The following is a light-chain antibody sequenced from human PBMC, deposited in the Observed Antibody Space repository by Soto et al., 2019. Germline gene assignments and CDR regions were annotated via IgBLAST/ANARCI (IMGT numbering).Light chain of an antibody. V-gene: IGKV3-15*01. CDR3: QKYHHWRT. Sequence: EIVMTQSPATLSVSPGERATLSCRASQSLSSNLAWYQQKPGQAPRLLIDGASTRATGIPDRFSGSGSGTEFTLTISSLQSEDSAVSYCQKYHHWRTFGQGTKVEIK. CDR1: QSLSSN. CDR2: GAS. J-gene: IGKJ1*01.